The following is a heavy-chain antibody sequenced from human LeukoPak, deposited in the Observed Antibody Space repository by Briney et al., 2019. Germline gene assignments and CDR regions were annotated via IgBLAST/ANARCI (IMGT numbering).Heavy chain of an antibody. V-gene: IGHV1-18*01. CDR1: GYTFTSYG. Sequence: GASVKVSRKASGYTFTSYGISWVRQAPGQGLEWMGWISAYNGNTNYAQKLQGRVTMTTDTSTSTAYMELRSLRSDDTAVYYCARDRDYYGSGTNFDYWGQGTLVTVSS. J-gene: IGHJ4*02. D-gene: IGHD3-10*01. CDR2: ISAYNGNT. CDR3: ARDRDYYGSGTNFDY.